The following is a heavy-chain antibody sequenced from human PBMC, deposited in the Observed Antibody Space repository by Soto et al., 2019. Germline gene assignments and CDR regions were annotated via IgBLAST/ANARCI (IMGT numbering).Heavy chain of an antibody. CDR2: INHSGST. J-gene: IGHJ6*01. D-gene: IGHD6-13*01. CDR3: ARAGREAAGIYYYSYGMDV. Sequence: ENLFLTLAVYCGSFSGYYWSWIRKPPWKGLEVIVEINHSGSTNYNPSLKSRVTISVDTSKNQFSLKLSSVTAADTAVYYCARAGREAAGIYYYSYGMDVWGQRTTVTVSS. CDR1: CGSFSGYY. V-gene: IGHV4-34*01.